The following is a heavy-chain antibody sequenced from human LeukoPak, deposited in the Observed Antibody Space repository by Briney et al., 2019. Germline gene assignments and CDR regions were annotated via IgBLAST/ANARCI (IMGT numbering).Heavy chain of an antibody. D-gene: IGHD2-15*01. V-gene: IGHV3-7*04. CDR1: GFTFSSYW. CDR3: ARGTAGLDRVVAFDI. Sequence: GGSLRLSCAASGFTFSSYWMSWVRQAPGKGLEWVANIKQDGSEKYYVDSVKGRFTISRDNAKNSLYLQMNSLRAEDTAVYYCARGTAGLDRVVAFDIWGQGTMVTVSS. CDR2: IKQDGSEK. J-gene: IGHJ3*02.